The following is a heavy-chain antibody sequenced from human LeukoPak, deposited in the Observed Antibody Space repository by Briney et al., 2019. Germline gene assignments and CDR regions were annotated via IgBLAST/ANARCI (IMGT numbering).Heavy chain of an antibody. Sequence: GGSLRLSCAASGFTFSDYYMSWIRQAPGKGLEWVSYISSSGSTIYYADSVKGRFTISRDNAKNSLYLQMNSLRAEDTAVYYCARDRYCSGGSCYRKVVSYFDYWGQGTLVTVSS. CDR3: ARDRYCSGGSCYRKVVSYFDY. D-gene: IGHD2-15*01. CDR2: ISSSGSTI. CDR1: GFTFSDYY. J-gene: IGHJ4*02. V-gene: IGHV3-11*04.